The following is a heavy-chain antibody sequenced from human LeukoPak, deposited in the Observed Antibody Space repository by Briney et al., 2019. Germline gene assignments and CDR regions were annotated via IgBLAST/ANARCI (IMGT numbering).Heavy chain of an antibody. D-gene: IGHD4-23*01. Sequence: PGGSLRLSCAASGLTFSSHWMHWVRQAPGKGLVWVSRITNDGSSTTCADSVKGRFTISRDNAKNMLYLQVNSLRAEDTAVYYCARDFATVVTPIGWLGYGMDVWGQGTTVTVSS. J-gene: IGHJ6*02. V-gene: IGHV3-74*01. CDR1: GLTFSSHW. CDR2: ITNDGSST. CDR3: ARDFATVVTPIGWLGYGMDV.